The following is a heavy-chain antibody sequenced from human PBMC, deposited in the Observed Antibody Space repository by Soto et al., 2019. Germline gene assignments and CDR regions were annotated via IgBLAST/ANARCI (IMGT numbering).Heavy chain of an antibody. CDR2: INHSGST. V-gene: IGHV4-34*01. CDR3: ARGRYDYIWGSYRYRLWYFDL. Sequence: QVQLHQWGAGLLKPSETLSLTCAVYGGSFSGYYWSWIRQPPGKGLEWIGEINHSGSTNYNPSLKSRVTISVDTSKNQFSLKLRSVTAADTAVYYCARGRYDYIWGSYRYRLWYFDLWGRGTLVTVSS. J-gene: IGHJ2*01. CDR1: GGSFSGYY. D-gene: IGHD3-16*02.